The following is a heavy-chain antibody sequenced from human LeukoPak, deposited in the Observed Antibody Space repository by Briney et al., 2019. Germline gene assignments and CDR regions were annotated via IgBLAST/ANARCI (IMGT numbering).Heavy chain of an antibody. J-gene: IGHJ1*01. CDR1: GFTFSSYS. D-gene: IGHD3-22*01. CDR3: ARASDSSGYYSYFDH. V-gene: IGHV3-21*01. CDR2: ISSGSSYI. Sequence: GGSLRLSCAASGFTFSSYSMNWVRQAPGKGLEWVSSISSGSSYIYYADSVKGRFTISRDNAKNSLYLQMNSLRAEDTAVYYCARASDSSGYYSYFDHWGQGTLATVSS.